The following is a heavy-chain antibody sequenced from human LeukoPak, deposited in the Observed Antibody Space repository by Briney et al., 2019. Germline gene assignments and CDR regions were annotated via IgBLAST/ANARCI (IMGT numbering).Heavy chain of an antibody. J-gene: IGHJ4*02. CDR2: MNPNSGNT. CDR3: ARGLIRAAAGMIGKYYFDY. CDR1: GYTFTSHD. Sequence: GASVKVSCKASGYTFTSHDINWVRQATGQGLEWMGWMNPNSGNTGYAQKFQGRVTITRNTSISTAYMELSSLRSEDTAVYYCARGLIRAAAGMIGKYYFDYWGQGTLVTVSS. D-gene: IGHD6-13*01. V-gene: IGHV1-8*01.